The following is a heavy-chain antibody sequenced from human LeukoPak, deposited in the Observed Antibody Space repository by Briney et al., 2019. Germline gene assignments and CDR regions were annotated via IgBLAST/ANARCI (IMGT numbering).Heavy chain of an antibody. D-gene: IGHD5-18*01. CDR2: ISSSSSYI. CDR3: ARVGYSYGAFDY. J-gene: IGHJ4*02. V-gene: IGHV3-21*01. Sequence: GGSLRLSRAASGFTFSSYSMNWVRQAPGKGLEWVSSISSSSSYIYYADSVKGRFTISRDNAKNSLYLQMNSLRAEDTAVYYCARVGYSYGAFDYWGQGTLVTVSS. CDR1: GFTFSSYS.